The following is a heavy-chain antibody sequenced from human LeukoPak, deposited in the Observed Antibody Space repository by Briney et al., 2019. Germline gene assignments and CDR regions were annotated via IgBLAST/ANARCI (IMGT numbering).Heavy chain of an antibody. J-gene: IGHJ5*02. CDR3: AKISDTAIPGPTYNWFDP. CDR2: IYYSGST. CDR1: GGSISSYY. Sequence: PSETLSLACTVSGGSISSYYWSWIRQPPGKGLEWIGYIYYSGSTNYNPSLKSRVTISVDTSKNQFSLKLSSVTAADTAVYYCAKISDTAIPGPTYNWFDPWGQGTLVTASS. V-gene: IGHV4-59*01. D-gene: IGHD5-18*01.